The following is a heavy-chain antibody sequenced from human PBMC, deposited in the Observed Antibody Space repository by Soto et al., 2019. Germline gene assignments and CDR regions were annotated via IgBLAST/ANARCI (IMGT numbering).Heavy chain of an antibody. CDR3: ARDASSGYYYGACDY. CDR2: IYTSGST. D-gene: IGHD3-22*01. CDR1: GGSISSYY. V-gene: IGHV4-4*07. Sequence: QVQLQESGEGLGKPSETLSLTCTDAGGSISSYYWSWIRQPAGKGLERIGRIYTSGSTNYNPSLTSRVTMAVDTSKNQFSLKLSSVTAADTAVYYCARDASSGYYYGACDYWGQRTLDTVSS. J-gene: IGHJ4*02.